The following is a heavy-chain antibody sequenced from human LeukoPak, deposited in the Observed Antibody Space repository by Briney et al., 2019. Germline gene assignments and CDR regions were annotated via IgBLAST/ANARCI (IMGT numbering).Heavy chain of an antibody. J-gene: IGHJ5*02. Sequence: ASVKVSCKASGYTFTSYGISWVRQAPGQGLEWMGWISAYNGNTNYAQKLQGRVTMTTDTSTSTAYMELRSLRSDDTAVYYCARDLGYSSRRNWFDPWGQGTLVTVSS. CDR2: ISAYNGNT. CDR3: ARDLGYSSRRNWFDP. D-gene: IGHD6-13*01. V-gene: IGHV1-18*01. CDR1: GYTFTSYG.